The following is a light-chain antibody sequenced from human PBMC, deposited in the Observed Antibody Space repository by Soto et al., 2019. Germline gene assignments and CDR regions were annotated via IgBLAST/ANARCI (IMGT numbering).Light chain of an antibody. V-gene: IGLV2-23*01. CDR1: SSDVGSYNL. J-gene: IGLJ1*01. Sequence: QSVLTQPPSVSVSPGQSITISCTGTSSDVGSYNLVSWYQQHPGKAPKLMIYEGSKRPSGVSNRFSGSKSGNTASLTISGLQAEDEADYYCCSYAGSSTYVFGTGTKVTVL. CDR3: CSYAGSSTYV. CDR2: EGS.